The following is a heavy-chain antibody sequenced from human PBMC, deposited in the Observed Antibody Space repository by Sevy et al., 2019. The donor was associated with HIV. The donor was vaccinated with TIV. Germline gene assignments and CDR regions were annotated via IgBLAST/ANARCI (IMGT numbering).Heavy chain of an antibody. D-gene: IGHD3-22*01. Sequence: GGSLRLSCAASGFTFSDYYMSWIRQAPGKGLEWVSYISRSGSTINYADAVKGRFTMSRDNAKNSLYLQINSLRAEETAVYYCARENTMIEEPGWFDPWGQGTLVTVSS. J-gene: IGHJ5*02. CDR3: ARENTMIEEPGWFDP. CDR1: GFTFSDYY. V-gene: IGHV3-11*01. CDR2: ISRSGSTI.